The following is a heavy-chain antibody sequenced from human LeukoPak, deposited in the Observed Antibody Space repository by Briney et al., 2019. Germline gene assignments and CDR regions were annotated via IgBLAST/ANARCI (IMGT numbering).Heavy chain of an antibody. V-gene: IGHV1-2*02. CDR2: INPSSGDT. CDR1: GYTFSGYY. Sequence: GASVKVSCKASGYTFSGYYMHWVRQAPGQGLQWMGWINPSSGDTYFAQRFQGRVTMTRDTTIITAFMELSRLKSDDTAFYYCATLMIFGPAGGYWGQGTLVTVSS. J-gene: IGHJ4*02. D-gene: IGHD3/OR15-3a*01. CDR3: ATLMIFGPAGGY.